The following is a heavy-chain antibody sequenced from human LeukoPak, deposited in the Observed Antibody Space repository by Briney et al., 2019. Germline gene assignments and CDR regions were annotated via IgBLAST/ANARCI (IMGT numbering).Heavy chain of an antibody. V-gene: IGHV1-69*04. D-gene: IGHD4-23*01. CDR2: IIPILGIA. CDR3: ARESYSGNPYFDY. CDR1: GGTFSSYA. J-gene: IGHJ4*02. Sequence: SVKVSCKASGGTFSSYATSWVRQAPGQGLEWMGRIIPILGIANYAQKFQGRVTITADKSTSTAYMELSSLRSGDTAMYYCARESYSGNPYFDYWGQGTLVTVSS.